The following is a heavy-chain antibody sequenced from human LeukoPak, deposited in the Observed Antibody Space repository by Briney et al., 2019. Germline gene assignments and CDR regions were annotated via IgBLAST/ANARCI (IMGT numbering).Heavy chain of an antibody. J-gene: IGHJ4*02. CDR2: IRQDGGTM. CDR1: GFTFSSYW. Sequence: GGSLRLSCAASGFTFSSYWMSWVRQAPGKGLEWVANIRQDGGTMSYVDSVKGRFTISRDNAKNSLYLQMNSLRAEDTALYYCAKESYSSSEVYWGQGTLVTVSS. CDR3: AKESYSSSEVY. D-gene: IGHD6-13*01. V-gene: IGHV3-7*03.